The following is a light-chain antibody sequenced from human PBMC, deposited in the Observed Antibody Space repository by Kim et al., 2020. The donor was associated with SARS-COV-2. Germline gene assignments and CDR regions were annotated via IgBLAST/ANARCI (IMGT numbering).Light chain of an antibody. Sequence: PGESVTLSCRASQNVNSNLDWYQQRPGEAPRLLISVASTKATGVPARFSGGGSGTEFTLTINSLQAEDFAIYYCQQYNDWPLTFGGGTKVDIK. J-gene: IGKJ4*01. CDR3: QQYNDWPLT. V-gene: IGKV3-15*01. CDR1: QNVNSN. CDR2: VAS.